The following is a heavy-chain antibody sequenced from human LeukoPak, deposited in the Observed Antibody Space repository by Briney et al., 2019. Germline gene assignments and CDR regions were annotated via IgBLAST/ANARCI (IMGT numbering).Heavy chain of an antibody. Sequence: GGSLRLSCAASGFTFSNAWMNWVRQAPGKGLEWVSSISSSSSYIYYADSVKGRFTISRDNAKNSLYLHMNSLRAEDTAVYYCARTDSGSYYVHFDSWGQGTLVTVSS. CDR1: GFTFSNAW. V-gene: IGHV3-21*01. CDR2: ISSSSSYI. CDR3: ARTDSGSYYVHFDS. D-gene: IGHD1-26*01. J-gene: IGHJ4*02.